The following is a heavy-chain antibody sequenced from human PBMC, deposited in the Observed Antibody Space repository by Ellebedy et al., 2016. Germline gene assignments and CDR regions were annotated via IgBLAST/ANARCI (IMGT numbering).Heavy chain of an antibody. V-gene: IGHV3-30*18. CDR1: GFTFSSYG. D-gene: IGHD5-18*01. J-gene: IGHJ6*03. CDR3: AKPKGYSYGLNYYYMDV. Sequence: GGSLRLSXAASGFTFSSYGMHWVRQAPGKGLEWVAVISYDGSNKYYADSVKGRFTISRDNSKNTLYLQMNSLRAEDTAVYYCAKPKGYSYGLNYYYMDVWGKGTTVTVSS. CDR2: ISYDGSNK.